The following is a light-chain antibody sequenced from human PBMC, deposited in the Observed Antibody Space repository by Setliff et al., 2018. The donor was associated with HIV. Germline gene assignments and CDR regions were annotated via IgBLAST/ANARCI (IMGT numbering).Light chain of an antibody. J-gene: IGLJ1*01. CDR3: GTWDNSLRRSAYYA. CDR2: DND. CDR1: SSNIYNNY. V-gene: IGLV1-51*01. Sequence: QSVLTQPPSVSTAPGQKVTISCSGNSSNIYNNYVSWFQLLPGTTPILHIYDNDRRPSGIPDRFSASKSGSSATLGITGLQSGDEVDYYCGTWDNSLRRSAYYAFGTGTKGTVL.